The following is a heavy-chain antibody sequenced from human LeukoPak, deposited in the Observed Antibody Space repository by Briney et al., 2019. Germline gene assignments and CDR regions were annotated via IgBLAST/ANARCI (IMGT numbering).Heavy chain of an antibody. Sequence: SETLSLTCTVSGGSTSSYYWSWIRQSPGKGLEWIGYIYHSGSTNYNPSLKSRVTISVDTSKNQLSLKLSSVTAADTAVYYCARVLAAAGTIFDYWGQGTLVTVSS. CDR3: ARVLAAAGTIFDY. CDR1: GGSTSSYY. J-gene: IGHJ4*02. CDR2: IYHSGST. V-gene: IGHV4-59*01. D-gene: IGHD6-13*01.